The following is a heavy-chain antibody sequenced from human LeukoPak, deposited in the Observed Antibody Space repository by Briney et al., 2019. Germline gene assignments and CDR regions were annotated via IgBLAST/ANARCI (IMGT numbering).Heavy chain of an antibody. CDR1: GFTFGDYA. CDR3: TRDVRAARPPLYYYYYGMDV. Sequence: GGSLRLSCTASGFTFGDYAMSWFRQAPGKGLEWVGFTRSKAYGGTTEYAASVKGRFTISRDDSKSIAYLQMNSLKTEDTAVYYCTRDVRAARPPLYYYYYGMDVWGQGTTVTVSS. D-gene: IGHD6-6*01. V-gene: IGHV3-49*03. CDR2: TRSKAYGGTT. J-gene: IGHJ6*02.